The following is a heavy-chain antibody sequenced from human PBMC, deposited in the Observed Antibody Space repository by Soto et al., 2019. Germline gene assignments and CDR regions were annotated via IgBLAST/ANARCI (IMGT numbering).Heavy chain of an antibody. CDR2: SSNSGTFT. CDR1: GFTFSDYY. V-gene: IGHV3-11*06. D-gene: IGHD2-21*02. J-gene: IGHJ4*02. Sequence: QVQLVESGGGLVKPGGSLRLSCEGSGFTFSDYYMSWIRQAPGKGLEWISYSSNSGTFTKYADSVKGRFSISSDNTKNLLFLQMNSLRAESTALYYCARSGDNYNLLDYWGQGTPVTVSS. CDR3: ARSGDNYNLLDY.